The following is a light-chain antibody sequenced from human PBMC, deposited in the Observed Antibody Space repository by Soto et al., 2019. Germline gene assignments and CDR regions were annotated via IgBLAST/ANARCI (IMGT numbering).Light chain of an antibody. J-gene: IGLJ2*01. CDR2: EVS. Sequence: QSALTQPASVSGSPGQSTTLSCTGTSSDVGGYNYVSWYQQHPGKAPKLMIYEVSNRPSGVSNRFSGSKSGNTASLTISGLQAEDEADYYCSSYTSSSTPVVFGGGTKLTVL. CDR3: SSYTSSSTPVV. CDR1: SSDVGGYNY. V-gene: IGLV2-14*01.